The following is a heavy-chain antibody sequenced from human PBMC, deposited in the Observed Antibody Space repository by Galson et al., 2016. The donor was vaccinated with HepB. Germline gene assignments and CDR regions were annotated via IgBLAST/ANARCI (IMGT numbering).Heavy chain of an antibody. CDR3: AGKTSSCGNWFDP. CDR1: GFPFSSYA. CDR2: ISARDGRT. Sequence: SLRLSCAASGFPFSSYAMSWVRQAPGEGLEWVSVISARDGRTYYSDSVKGRFTISRDDSENTLYLQMNSLRVEDTAVYYCAGKTSSCGNWFDPWGQGTLVTVSS. D-gene: IGHD2-21*01. J-gene: IGHJ5*02. V-gene: IGHV3-23*01.